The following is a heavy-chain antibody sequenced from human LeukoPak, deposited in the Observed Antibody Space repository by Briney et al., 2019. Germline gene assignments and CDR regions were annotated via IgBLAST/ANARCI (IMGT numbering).Heavy chain of an antibody. V-gene: IGHV4-39*01. CDR1: GGSISSSSYY. CDR3: ARARGYNSRYFYY. J-gene: IGHJ4*02. D-gene: IGHD5-18*01. CDR2: IYYSGST. Sequence: SETLSLTCTVSGGSISSSSYYWGWIRQPPGKGLEWIGSIYYSGSTYYNPSLKSRVTISVNTSKNQFSLKLSSVTAAEQAVDYCARARGYNSRYFYYWGQGTLVTVSS.